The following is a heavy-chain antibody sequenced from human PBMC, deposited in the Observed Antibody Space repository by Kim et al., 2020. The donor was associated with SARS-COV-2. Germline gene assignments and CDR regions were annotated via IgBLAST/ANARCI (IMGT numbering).Heavy chain of an antibody. CDR2: INPNSGGT. V-gene: IGHV1-2*06. D-gene: IGHD3-3*01. J-gene: IGHJ6*02. CDR1: GYTFTGYY. CDR3: ARDSTIFGVVILPYYYYGMDV. Sequence: ASVKVSCKASGYTFTGYYMHWVRQAPGQGLEWMGRINPNSGGTNYAQKFQGRVTMTRHTSISTAYMELSRLRSDDTAVYYCARDSTIFGVVILPYYYYGMDVWGQGTTVTVSS.